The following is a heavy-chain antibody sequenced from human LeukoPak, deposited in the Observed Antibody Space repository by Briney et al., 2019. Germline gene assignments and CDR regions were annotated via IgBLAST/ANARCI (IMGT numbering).Heavy chain of an antibody. Sequence: SETLSLTCSVSGDSISSYSWSWIRQPPGKGLEWTGHIHYSESTTYNPSLKSRVTISADPSKHQLSLSLSSVTAADTAVYYCARGQGSGSSWAFDYWGQGTLVTVSS. CDR2: IHYSEST. D-gene: IGHD1-26*01. J-gene: IGHJ4*02. CDR3: ARGQGSGSSWAFDY. CDR1: GDSISSYS. V-gene: IGHV4-59*01.